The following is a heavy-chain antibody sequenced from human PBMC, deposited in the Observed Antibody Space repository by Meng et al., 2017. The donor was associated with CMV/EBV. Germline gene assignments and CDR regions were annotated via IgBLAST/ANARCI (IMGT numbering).Heavy chain of an antibody. CDR1: GFTFSSYG. CDR2: IRYDGSNK. CDR3: AKDGLLRFLEWLYLTGTTSGMDV. J-gene: IGHJ6*02. D-gene: IGHD3-3*01. Sequence: GESLKISCAASGFTFSSYGMHWVRQAPGKGLEWVAFIRYDGSNKYYADSVKGRFTISRDNSKNTLYLKMNSLRAEDTAVYYCAKDGLLRFLEWLYLTGTTSGMDVWGQGTTVTVSS. V-gene: IGHV3-30*02.